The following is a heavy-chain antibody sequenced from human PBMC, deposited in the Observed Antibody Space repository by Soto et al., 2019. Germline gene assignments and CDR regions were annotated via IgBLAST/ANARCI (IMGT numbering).Heavy chain of an antibody. Sequence: SETLSLTCTVSGGSISSGGYYWSWIRQHPGKGLEWIGYIYYSGSTYYNPSLKSRVTISVDTSKNQFSLKLSSVTAADTAVYYCARETRVEVVTAIRSLNWFDPWGQGTLVTVSS. D-gene: IGHD2-21*02. V-gene: IGHV4-31*03. J-gene: IGHJ5*02. CDR2: IYYSGST. CDR3: ARETRVEVVTAIRSLNWFDP. CDR1: GGSISSGGYY.